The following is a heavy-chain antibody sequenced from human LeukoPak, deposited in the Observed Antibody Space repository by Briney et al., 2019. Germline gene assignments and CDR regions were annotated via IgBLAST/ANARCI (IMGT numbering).Heavy chain of an antibody. J-gene: IGHJ5*02. CDR2: LSTDGSFT. V-gene: IGHV3-74*01. CDR3: ARDRGGWIDP. CDR1: GFTFSSYW. D-gene: IGHD2-15*01. Sequence: GGSLGLSCAASGFTFSSYWMHWVRQAPGKGLVWVSHLSTDGSFTTYADSVKGRFTISRDNAKNTLYLQMNSLRVDDTAVYYCARDRGGWIDPWGQGTLVTVSS.